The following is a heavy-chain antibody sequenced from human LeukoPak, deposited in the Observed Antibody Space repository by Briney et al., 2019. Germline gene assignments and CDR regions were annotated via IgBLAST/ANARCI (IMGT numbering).Heavy chain of an antibody. CDR1: GYTFTSYA. D-gene: IGHD2-15*01. CDR2: INTNTGNP. J-gene: IGHJ5*02. V-gene: IGHV7-4-1*02. CDR3: ARDTSAGYCSGGSCYWFDP. Sequence: ASVKVSCKASGYTFTSYAMNWVRQAPGQGLEWMGWINTNTGNPTYAQGFTGRFVLSLDTSVSTAYLQISSLKAEDTAVYYCARDTSAGYCSGGSCYWFDPWGQGTLVTVSS.